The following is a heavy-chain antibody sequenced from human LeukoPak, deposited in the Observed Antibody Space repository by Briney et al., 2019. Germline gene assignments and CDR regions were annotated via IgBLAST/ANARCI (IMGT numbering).Heavy chain of an antibody. V-gene: IGHV4-39*07. CDR3: ARGYYYDSSGYSLVFDY. Sequence: SETLSLTRTVAGGSISSSSYYWGWIRQPPGKGLGWIGSIYYSGSTYYNPSLKSRVTISVDTSKNQFSLKLSSVTAADTAVYYCARGYYYDSSGYSLVFDYWGQGTLVTVSS. CDR1: GGSISSSSYY. D-gene: IGHD3-22*01. J-gene: IGHJ4*02. CDR2: IYYSGST.